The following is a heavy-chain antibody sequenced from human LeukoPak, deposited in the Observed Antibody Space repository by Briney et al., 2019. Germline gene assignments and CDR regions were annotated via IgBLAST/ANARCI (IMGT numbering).Heavy chain of an antibody. J-gene: IGHJ4*02. Sequence: GGSLRLSCATSGFTFSNYGLHWVRQAPGKGLEWVAFIRYDGRNKYYADSVRGRFTISRDNFKSTVFLQMNSLITEDTALYYCGKDVPYNSAYYAVQYIDFWGQGTLVTVSS. CDR2: IRYDGRNK. V-gene: IGHV3-30*02. CDR3: GKDVPYNSAYYAVQYIDF. D-gene: IGHD6-19*01. CDR1: GFTFSNYG.